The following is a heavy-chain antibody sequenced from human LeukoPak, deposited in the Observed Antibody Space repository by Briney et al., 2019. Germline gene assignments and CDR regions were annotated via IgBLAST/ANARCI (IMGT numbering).Heavy chain of an antibody. V-gene: IGHV4-4*02. CDR3: ARVRTSTNLNWFDP. CDR1: GVSISTTNW. D-gene: IGHD2-2*01. Sequence: PSETLSLTCAVSGVSISTTNWWSWVRQPPGEGLGWIGEIYHTGSTNYNPSLKSRVTISVDKSKNQFSLKLSSVTAADTAVYYCARVRTSTNLNWFDPWGQGTLVTVSS. J-gene: IGHJ5*02. CDR2: IYHTGST.